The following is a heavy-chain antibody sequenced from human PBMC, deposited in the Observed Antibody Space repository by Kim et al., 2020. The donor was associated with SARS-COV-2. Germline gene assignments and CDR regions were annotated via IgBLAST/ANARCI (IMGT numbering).Heavy chain of an antibody. V-gene: IGHV1-3*04. CDR3: ARDSVTATGSYIYV. CDR2: IITGADNI. CDR1: GYTFTDYV. J-gene: IGHJ6*01. Sequence: ASVKVSCKASGYTFTDYVIHWVRQAPGQRPEWLGRIITGADNIRYAHNFQGRVTMTKDRSASTVYLELSSLSSEDTATYFCARDSVTATGSYIYVWGQGT. D-gene: IGHD5-18*01.